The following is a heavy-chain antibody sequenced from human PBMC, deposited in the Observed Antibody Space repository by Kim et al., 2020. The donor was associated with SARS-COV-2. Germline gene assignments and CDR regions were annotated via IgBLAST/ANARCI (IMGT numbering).Heavy chain of an antibody. CDR1: GFSFNYYA. Sequence: GGSLRLSCAASGFSFNYYAMKWVRQAPGKGLEWVSEIRGRGDSTYYTDSVKGRFTISRDNSKNTLYLEMNSLRAEDTALYYCATYRKFDSASSFDCWGQGTLVTVSP. CDR2: IRGRGDST. V-gene: IGHV3-23*01. CDR3: ATYRKFDSASSFDC. J-gene: IGHJ4*02. D-gene: IGHD5-12*01.